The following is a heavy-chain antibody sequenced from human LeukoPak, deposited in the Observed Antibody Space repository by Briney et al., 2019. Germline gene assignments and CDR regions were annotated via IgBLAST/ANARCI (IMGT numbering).Heavy chain of an antibody. CDR3: AAGIAHYYMDV. V-gene: IGHV4-34*01. J-gene: IGHJ6*03. Sequence: SETLSLTCAVYGGSFSGYYWSWIRQPPGKGLEWIGEINHSGSTNYNPSLKSRVTISVDTSKNQFSLKLSSVTAADTAVYYCAAGIAHYYMDVWGKGTTVTVSS. CDR1: GGSFSGYY. D-gene: IGHD6-13*01. CDR2: INHSGST.